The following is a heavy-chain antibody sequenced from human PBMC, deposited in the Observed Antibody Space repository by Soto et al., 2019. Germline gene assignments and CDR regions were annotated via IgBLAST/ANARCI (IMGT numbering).Heavy chain of an antibody. CDR2: ISGSGGST. V-gene: IGHV3-23*01. J-gene: IGHJ4*02. CDR3: AKGSTAMVIAIDY. Sequence: AGGSLRLSCAASGFTFSSYAMSWVRQAPGKGLEWVSAISGSGGSTYYADSVKGRFTISRDNSKNTLYLQMNSLRAEDTAVYYCAKGSTAMVIAIDYWGQGTLVTVSS. CDR1: GFTFSSYA. D-gene: IGHD5-18*01.